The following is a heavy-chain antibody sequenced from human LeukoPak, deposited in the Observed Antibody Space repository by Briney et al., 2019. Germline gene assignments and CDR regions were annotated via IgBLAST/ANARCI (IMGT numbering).Heavy chain of an antibody. CDR3: ARDASDHDAFDI. CDR1: GGSISSGDYY. D-gene: IGHD2-21*01. CDR2: IYYSGST. J-gene: IGHJ3*02. V-gene: IGHV4-30-4*08. Sequence: SETLSLTCTVSGGSISSGDYYWSWIRQPPGKGLEWIGYIYYSGSTYYNPSLKSRVTISVDTSKNQFSLKLSSVTAADAAVYYCARDASDHDAFDIWGQGTMVTVSS.